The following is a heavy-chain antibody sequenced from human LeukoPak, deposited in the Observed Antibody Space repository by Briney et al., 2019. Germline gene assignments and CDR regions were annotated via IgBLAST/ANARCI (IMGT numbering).Heavy chain of an antibody. CDR1: GYTFTNSY. CDR3: ARGYYDSSDYEYFQH. J-gene: IGHJ1*01. V-gene: IGHV1-2*02. Sequence: ASVKVSCKASGYTFTNSYIHWVRQAPGQGLEWMGWINPNSGGTNYAQKFQGRVTMTRDTSIITAYMELSRLRSDDTAVYFCARGYYDSSDYEYFQHWGQGTLVTVSS. D-gene: IGHD3-22*01. CDR2: INPNSGGT.